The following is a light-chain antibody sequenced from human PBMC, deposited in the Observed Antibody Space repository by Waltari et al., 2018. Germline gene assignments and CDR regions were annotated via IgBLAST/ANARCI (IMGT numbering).Light chain of an antibody. V-gene: IGLV1-40*01. Sequence: QSVLTQPPSVSGAPGQRVTISCTGRSSNIGANFHVHWYQHLPGTAPRLLIYGNFNRPSGVPDRFSGSKSGTSASLAITGLQAEDEANYYCQSYDSSLSLVVFGGGTKLTVL. CDR1: SSNIGANFH. CDR2: GNF. J-gene: IGLJ2*01. CDR3: QSYDSSLSLVV.